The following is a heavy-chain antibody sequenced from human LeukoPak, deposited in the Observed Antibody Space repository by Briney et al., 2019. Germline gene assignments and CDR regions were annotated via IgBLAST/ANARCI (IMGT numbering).Heavy chain of an antibody. Sequence: GGSLRLSCTASGFTVSSNSMNWVRQAPGKGLKWVSGFRGSGVATFYADSVKGRFTISRDNSKNTLFLQMNSLRGEDTAVYYCAKDNNGAAAGIIPGAFDIWGQGTMVTVSS. CDR1: GFTVSSNS. CDR3: AKDNNGAAAGIIPGAFDI. J-gene: IGHJ3*02. D-gene: IGHD6-13*01. V-gene: IGHV3-23*01. CDR2: FRGSGVAT.